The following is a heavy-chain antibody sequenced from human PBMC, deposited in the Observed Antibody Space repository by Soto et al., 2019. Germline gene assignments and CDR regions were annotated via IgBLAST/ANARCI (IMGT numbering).Heavy chain of an antibody. D-gene: IGHD2-8*01. J-gene: IGHJ6*02. CDR3: ARVEGDCTNGVCYPYYYYGMDV. V-gene: IGHV3-30-3*01. CDR2: ISYDGSNK. Sequence: QVQLVESGGGVVQPGRSLRLSCAASGFTFSSYAMHWVRQAPGKGLEWVAVISYDGSNKYYADSVKGRFTISRDNSKNTLYLQMNSLRAEDTAVYYCARVEGDCTNGVCYPYYYYGMDVWGQGTTVTVSS. CDR1: GFTFSSYA.